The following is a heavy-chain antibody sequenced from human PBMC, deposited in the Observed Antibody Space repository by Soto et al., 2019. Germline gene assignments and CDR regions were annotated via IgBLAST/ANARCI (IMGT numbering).Heavy chain of an antibody. CDR3: AKEASGGVIQPHYFDY. CDR1: GFTFSSYA. D-gene: IGHD3-10*01. J-gene: IGHJ4*02. V-gene: IGHV3-23*01. Sequence: GGSLRLSCAASGFTFSSYAMSWVRQAPGKGLEWVSAISGSGGSTYYADSVKGRFTISRDNSKNTLYLQMNSLRAEETAVYYCAKEASGGVIQPHYFDYWGQGTLVTVSS. CDR2: ISGSGGST.